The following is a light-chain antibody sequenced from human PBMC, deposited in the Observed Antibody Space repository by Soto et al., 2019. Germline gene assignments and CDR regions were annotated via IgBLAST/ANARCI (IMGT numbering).Light chain of an antibody. CDR2: EDS. CDR3: CSYAGSSTYV. V-gene: IGLV2-23*01. J-gene: IGLJ1*01. CDR1: SSDVGRYNL. Sequence: QSVLTQPVSVSGSPGQSITISCTGTSSDVGRYNLVSWYQQPPGKAPQLIIHEDSKRSSGLSNRFSGSKSGNTASRTISGLQAEDEADYYCCSYAGSSTYVFGTGTKVTVL.